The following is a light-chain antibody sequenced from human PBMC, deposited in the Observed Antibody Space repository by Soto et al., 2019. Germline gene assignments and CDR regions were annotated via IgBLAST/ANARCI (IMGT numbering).Light chain of an antibody. CDR3: LQHNSYPYT. J-gene: IGKJ2*01. CDR2: AAY. CDR1: QGIGNG. Sequence: DIQMTQSPSSLSASVGDRVIITCRASQGIGNGLAWYQKKTGEAPKRLIYAAYILQSGVPSRFSGRGSGTQFTLPINSLQPESYATYYCLQHNSYPYTFGQGTELEI. V-gene: IGKV1-17*01.